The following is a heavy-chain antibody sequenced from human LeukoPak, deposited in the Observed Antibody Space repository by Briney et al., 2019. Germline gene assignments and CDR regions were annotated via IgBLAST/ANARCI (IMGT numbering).Heavy chain of an antibody. D-gene: IGHD3-10*01. V-gene: IGHV3-48*03. J-gene: IGHJ4*02. CDR2: ISSSGSTI. CDR1: GFTFSSYE. Sequence: GGSLRLSCAASGFTFSSYEMNWVRQAPGKGLEWVSYISSSGSTIYYADSVKGRFTISRDNAKNSLFLQMNSLRAEDTALYYCARDTRITLDYWGQGTLVTVSS. CDR3: ARDTRITLDY.